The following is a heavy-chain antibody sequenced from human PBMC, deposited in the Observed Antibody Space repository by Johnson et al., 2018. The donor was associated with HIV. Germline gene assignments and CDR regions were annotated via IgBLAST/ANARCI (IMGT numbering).Heavy chain of an antibody. Sequence: VQLVESGGGLVQPGGSLRLSCVVSGFTFSDYAVNWVRQAPGKGLEWVSGISGSGASTYYADSVKGRFTISRDNSKSTLYLQMNSLRAEDTAVYCCARAFPPSGYDFRGRSYAFDIWGQGTMVTVSS. CDR3: ARAFPPSGYDFRGRSYAFDI. J-gene: IGHJ3*02. CDR1: GFTFSDYA. V-gene: IGHV3-23*04. D-gene: IGHD5-12*01. CDR2: ISGSGAST.